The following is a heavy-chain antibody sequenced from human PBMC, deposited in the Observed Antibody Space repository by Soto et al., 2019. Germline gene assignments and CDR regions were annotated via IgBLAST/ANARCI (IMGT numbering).Heavy chain of an antibody. CDR2: ISWNSGSI. J-gene: IGHJ3*02. D-gene: IGHD6-13*01. V-gene: IGHV3-9*01. CDR3: AKDKQQLVWAFDI. CDR1: GFTFDDYA. Sequence: GGSLRLSCAASGFTFDDYAMHWVRQAPGKGLEWVSGISWNSGSIGYADSVKGRFTISRDNAKNSLYLQMNSLRAEDTALYYCAKDKQQLVWAFDIWGQGTMVTVSS.